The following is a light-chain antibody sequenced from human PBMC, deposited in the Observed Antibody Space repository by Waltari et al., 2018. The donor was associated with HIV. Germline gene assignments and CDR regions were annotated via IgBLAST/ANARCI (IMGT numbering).Light chain of an antibody. Sequence: DILITQSPSSLSSSVGDQVNITCRASHRISSYLQWFQQEPGKAPKLPISVAVNLQRGVPSRFSGGRSGTDVTLTIGKLQVEDLATYYGQQSYSSLPTFGQGTNLEIK. CDR2: VAV. CDR3: QQSYSSLPT. V-gene: IGKV1-39*01. J-gene: IGKJ2*01. CDR1: HRISSY.